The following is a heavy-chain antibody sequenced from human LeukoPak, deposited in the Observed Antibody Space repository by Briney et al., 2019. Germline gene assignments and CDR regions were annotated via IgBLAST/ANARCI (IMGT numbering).Heavy chain of an antibody. CDR3: ARVDHIQLWSCFDY. CDR2: IKQDGSEK. V-gene: IGHV3-7*04. CDR1: GFTFSNYW. Sequence: PGGSLRLSCAASGFTFSNYWMTWVRQAPGKGLEWVANIKQDGSEKKYVDSVKGRFTISRDNAKNSLYLQMNRLRAEDTAVYYCARVDHIQLWSCFDYWGQGTLVTVSS. D-gene: IGHD5-18*01. J-gene: IGHJ4*02.